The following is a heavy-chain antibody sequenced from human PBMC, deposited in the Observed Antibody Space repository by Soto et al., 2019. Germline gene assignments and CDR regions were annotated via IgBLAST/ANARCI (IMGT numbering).Heavy chain of an antibody. CDR1: GFTFSSYA. CDR2: ISGSGGST. CDR3: AKTIRFLEWLLSGGYYYYGMDV. J-gene: IGHJ6*02. D-gene: IGHD3-3*01. V-gene: IGHV3-23*01. Sequence: PRGSLRLSCAASGFTFSSYAMSWVRQAPGQGLEWVSAISGSGGSTYYADSGKGRFTISRDNSKNTLYLQMNSLRAEDTAVYYCAKTIRFLEWLLSGGYYYYGMDVWGQGTTVTVSS.